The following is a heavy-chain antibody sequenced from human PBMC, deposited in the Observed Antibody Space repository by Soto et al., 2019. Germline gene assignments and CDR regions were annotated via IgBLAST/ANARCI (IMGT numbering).Heavy chain of an antibody. CDR1: GGSISSFY. CDR2: MYYSGST. J-gene: IGHJ4*02. CDR3: ARGHLMRSGYYIGFDY. V-gene: IGHV4-59*01. Sequence: QVQLQESGPRLVKASETLSLTCIVSGGSISSFYWSWIRQPPGKGLEWLAYMYYSGSTNYNPSLNSRVTISADTSKNQFSLKLSSVTAADTAVYYCARGHLMRSGYYIGFDYWGQGALVAVSS. D-gene: IGHD3-3*01.